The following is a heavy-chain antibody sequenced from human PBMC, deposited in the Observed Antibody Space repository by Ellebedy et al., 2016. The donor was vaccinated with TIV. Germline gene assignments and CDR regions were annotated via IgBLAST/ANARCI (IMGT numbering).Heavy chain of an antibody. D-gene: IGHD3-10*01. CDR1: GYTFTGYY. V-gene: IGHV1-2*02. J-gene: IGHJ5*02. CDR3: ARVGPSIGTMVRGVINRDRKQQWFDP. Sequence: AASVKVSCKASGYTFTGYYMHWVRQAPGQGLEWMGWINPNSGGTNYAQKFQGRVTMTRDTSISTAYMELSRLRSDDTAVYYCARVGPSIGTMVRGVINRDRKQQWFDPWGQGTLVTVSS. CDR2: INPNSGGT.